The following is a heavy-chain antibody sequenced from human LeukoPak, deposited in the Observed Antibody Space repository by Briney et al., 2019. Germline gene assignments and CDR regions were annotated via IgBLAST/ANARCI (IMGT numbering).Heavy chain of an antibody. J-gene: IGHJ6*03. CDR3: ARVSSRISYYYYYYMDV. Sequence: SETLSLTCTVSGGSISSYYWSWIRQPAGKGLEWIGRIYTSGSTNYNPSLKSRVTMSVDTSKNQFSLKLSSVTAADTAVYYCARVSSRISYYYYYYMDVWGKGTTVTVSS. V-gene: IGHV4-4*07. D-gene: IGHD2-15*01. CDR1: GGSISSYY. CDR2: IYTSGST.